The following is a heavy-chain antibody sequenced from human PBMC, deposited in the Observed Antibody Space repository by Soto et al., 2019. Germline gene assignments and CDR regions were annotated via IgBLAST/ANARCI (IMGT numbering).Heavy chain of an antibody. CDR1: GGTLSSDA. Sequence: QVQLVQSGAEVKKPGSSVKVSCKASGGTLSSDAISWVRQAPVQGLELMGGLLPIFGTANYAQKFQGRVTITADESTSTAYMELSSLRSEDTAVYYCASGLDYYYGMDVWGQVTTVTVS. CDR2: LLPIFGTA. CDR3: ASGLDYYYGMDV. V-gene: IGHV1-69*12. J-gene: IGHJ6*02.